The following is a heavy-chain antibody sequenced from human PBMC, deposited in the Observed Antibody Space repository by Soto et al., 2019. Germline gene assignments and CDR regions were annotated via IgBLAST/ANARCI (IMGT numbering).Heavy chain of an antibody. Sequence: QITLKESGPTLVKPTQTLTLTCTFSGFSLSTSGVGVGWIRQPPGKALEWLALIYWDHDKRYSPSLKSRLTTPKHTAKTQVLLTMTKMHPVDQPTYYCADRPVPATAPRWFDPWGPGTLVTVPS. CDR1: GFSLSTSGVG. CDR3: ADRPVPATAPRWFDP. V-gene: IGHV2-5*02. J-gene: IGHJ5*02. D-gene: IGHD2-2*01. CDR2: IYWDHDK.